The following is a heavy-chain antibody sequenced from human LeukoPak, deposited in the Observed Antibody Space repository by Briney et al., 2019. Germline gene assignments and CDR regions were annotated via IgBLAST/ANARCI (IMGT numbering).Heavy chain of an antibody. CDR3: ARPLYSSSWYRIGAFDI. V-gene: IGHV4-34*01. Sequence: PSETLSLTCAVYGGSFSGYYWSWIRQPPGKGLEWIGEINHSGSTNYNPSLKSRVTISVDTSKNQFSLKLSSVPAADTSVYYCARPLYSSSWYRIGAFDIWGQGTMVTVSS. CDR1: GGSFSGYY. CDR2: INHSGST. J-gene: IGHJ3*02. D-gene: IGHD6-13*01.